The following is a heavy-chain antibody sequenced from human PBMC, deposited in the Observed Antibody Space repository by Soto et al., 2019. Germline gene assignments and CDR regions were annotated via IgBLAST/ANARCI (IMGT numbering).Heavy chain of an antibody. CDR1: GFPFSSYW. D-gene: IGHD3-9*01. CDR2: ISGDGVTT. V-gene: IGHV3-74*01. Sequence: EVQLVESGGDLVQRGGSLRLSCAASGFPFSSYWMHWVRHTPGKGLDWVARISGDGVTTYYADSVPGRFTVSRDNAKHTLSLQISGLRAEDTAVYYCAREYYGLLAGDYTDYWGQGTLVSVSS. J-gene: IGHJ4*02. CDR3: AREYYGLLAGDYTDY.